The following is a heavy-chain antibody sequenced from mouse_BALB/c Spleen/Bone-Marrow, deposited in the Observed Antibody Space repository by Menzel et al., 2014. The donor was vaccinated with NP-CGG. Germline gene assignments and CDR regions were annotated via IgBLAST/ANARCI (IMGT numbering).Heavy chain of an antibody. J-gene: IGHJ1*01. CDR1: GYTFTSSW. CDR2: IHPNSGNT. CDR3: AREKIYGNYLWYFDV. D-gene: IGHD2-1*01. V-gene: IGHV1S130*01. Sequence: VQLQQSGSVLVRPGASVKLSCKASGYTFTSSWTHWAKQRPGQGLEWIGEIHPNSGNTNYNEKFKGKATLTVDTSPSTAYVDLSSLTSEDSAVYYCAREKIYGNYLWYFDVWGAGTTVTVSS.